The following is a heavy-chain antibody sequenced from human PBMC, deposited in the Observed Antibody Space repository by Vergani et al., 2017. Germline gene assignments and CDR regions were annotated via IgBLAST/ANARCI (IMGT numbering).Heavy chain of an antibody. CDR3: AKDLGMYSGSYRGLAFDI. V-gene: IGHV3-23*04. CDR2: ISGSGGSA. CDR1: GFTFSSYA. Sequence: VQLVESGGGVVQRGGSLRLSCAASGFTFSSYAMSWVRQAPGKGLEWVSAISGSGGSAYYADSVKGRFTISRDNSKNTLYLQMNSLRAEDTAVYYCAKDLGMYSGSYRGLAFDIWGQGTMVTVSS. J-gene: IGHJ3*02. D-gene: IGHD1-26*01.